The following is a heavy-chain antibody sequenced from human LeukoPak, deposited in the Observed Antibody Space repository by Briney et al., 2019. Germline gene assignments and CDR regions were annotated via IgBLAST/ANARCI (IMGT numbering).Heavy chain of an antibody. CDR1: GFTFSSYE. CDR2: ISSSGSTI. D-gene: IGHD4-23*01. Sequence: GGSLRLSCAASGFTFSSYEMNWVRQAPGKGLEWVSYISSSGSTIYYADPVKGRFTISRDNAKNSLYLQMNSLRAEDTAVYYCARDRTVAHYWGQGTLVTVSS. CDR3: ARDRTVAHY. J-gene: IGHJ4*02. V-gene: IGHV3-48*03.